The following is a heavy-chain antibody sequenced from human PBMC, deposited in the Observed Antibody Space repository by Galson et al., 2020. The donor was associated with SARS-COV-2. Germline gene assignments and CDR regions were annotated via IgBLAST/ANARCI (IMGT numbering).Heavy chain of an antibody. CDR2: ISHSGST. V-gene: IGHV4-34*01. J-gene: IGHJ6*03. CDR1: GGSFSDYS. CDR3: ARGGSRPIMAFDYYYFYMDV. D-gene: IGHD3-10*01. Sequence: ETLSLTCAVYGGSFSDYSWTWVRQPPGKGLEWIGEISHSGSTNYSPSLKGRVFMSVDTSKNQFSLKLSSVTAADTAVYYCARGGSRPIMAFDYYYFYMDVWGKGTTVTVSS.